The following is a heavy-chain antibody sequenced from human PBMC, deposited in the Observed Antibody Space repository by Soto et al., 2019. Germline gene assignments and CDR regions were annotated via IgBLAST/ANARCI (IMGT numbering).Heavy chain of an antibody. Sequence: SETLSLTCTVSGVSISGSNYYWGWIRQPPGKGLEWIGSIYYSGSTCYNPSLKSRVTISVDTSKNQFSLKLSSVTAADTAVYYCARDAFRLSPTGYYYYYGMDVWGQGTTVTVSS. J-gene: IGHJ6*02. CDR1: GVSISGSNYY. D-gene: IGHD3-9*01. CDR3: ARDAFRLSPTGYYYYYGMDV. V-gene: IGHV4-39*07. CDR2: IYYSGST.